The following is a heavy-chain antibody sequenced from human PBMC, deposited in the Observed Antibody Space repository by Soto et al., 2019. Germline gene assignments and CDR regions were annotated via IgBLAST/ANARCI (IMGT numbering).Heavy chain of an antibody. CDR1: GGTFSSYS. CDR2: IIPILGIA. D-gene: IGHD6-19*01. J-gene: IGHJ6*02. V-gene: IGHV1-69*02. CDR3: ARQWLPTSYYYYYGMDV. Sequence: SVKVSCKASGGTFSSYSISWVRQAPGQGLEWMGRIIPILGIANYAQKFQGRVTITADKSTSTAYMELSSLRSEDTAVYYCARQWLPTSYYYYYGMDVWGQGTTVTVSS.